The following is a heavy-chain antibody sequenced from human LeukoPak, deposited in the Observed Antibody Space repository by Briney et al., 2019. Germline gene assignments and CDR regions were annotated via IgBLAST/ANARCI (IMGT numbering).Heavy chain of an antibody. J-gene: IGHJ3*02. CDR2: FGFSSGNT. CDR3: ANIPQGFVVVTAELDDAFAI. V-gene: IGHV3-23*01. CDR1: GFTFSNYA. Sequence: PGGSLRLSCTASGFTFSNYALTWVRQAPGKGLEWVSSFGFSSGNTYYADSVKGRFTISRDNSKNTLYLHMTSLRAEDTAVYYCANIPQGFVVVTAELDDAFAIWGRGTMVTVAS. D-gene: IGHD2-21*02.